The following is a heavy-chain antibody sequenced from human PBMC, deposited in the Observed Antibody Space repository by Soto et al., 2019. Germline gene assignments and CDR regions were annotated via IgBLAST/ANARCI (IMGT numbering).Heavy chain of an antibody. CDR1: GYTFTSYA. V-gene: IGHV1-3*01. D-gene: IGHD2-2*02. J-gene: IGHJ5*02. CDR3: ASSRKFYCSSTSCYTEGWFDP. Sequence: QVQLVQSGAEVKKPGASVKVSCKASGYTFTSYAMHWVRQAPGQRLEWMGWINAGNGNTKYSQKFQGRVTITRDTSTSTAYMELSSLRSEDTAVYYCASSRKFYCSSTSCYTEGWFDPWGQGTLVTVSS. CDR2: INAGNGNT.